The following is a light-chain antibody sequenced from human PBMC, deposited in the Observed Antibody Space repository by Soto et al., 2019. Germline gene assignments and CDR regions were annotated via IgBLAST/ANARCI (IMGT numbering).Light chain of an antibody. Sequence: EIVLTQSPGTLSLSPGERATLSCRASQSVSNNYLAWYQQKPGQAPRLLISGASTRATGIPARFSGSGSGTEFTLSISSLQSEDFAVYYCQQYNKWPRWTFGQGTKVDIK. CDR2: GAS. V-gene: IGKV3-15*01. CDR3: QQYNKWPRWT. J-gene: IGKJ1*01. CDR1: QSVSNN.